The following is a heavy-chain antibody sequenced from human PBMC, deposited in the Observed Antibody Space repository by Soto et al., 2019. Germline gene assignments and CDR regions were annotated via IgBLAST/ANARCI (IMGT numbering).Heavy chain of an antibody. CDR1: GFSLSTSGVG. Sequence: SGPTLVNPTQTLTLTCTFSGFSLSTSGVGVGWIRQPPGKALEWLALIYWNDDKRYSPSLKSRLTITKDTSKNQVVLTMTNMDPVDTATYYCAHRPLHDSRRTDAFDIWGQGTMVTVSS. J-gene: IGHJ3*02. CDR2: IYWNDDK. CDR3: AHRPLHDSRRTDAFDI. D-gene: IGHD3-22*01. V-gene: IGHV2-5*01.